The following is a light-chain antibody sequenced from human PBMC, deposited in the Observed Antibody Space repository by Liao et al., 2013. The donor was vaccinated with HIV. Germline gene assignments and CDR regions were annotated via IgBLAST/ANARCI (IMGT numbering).Light chain of an antibody. Sequence: SYVLTQTPSVSVAPGKTASITCGGSNIGSKSVHWYQQKPGQAPVLVIYYDTERPSGVPERMSGSKSGNTATLTISRVDAGDEADYYCQVWDNSRDHVIFGGGTKLTVL. CDR2: YDT. V-gene: IGLV3-21*01. CDR3: QVWDNSRDHVI. CDR1: NIGSKS. J-gene: IGLJ2*01.